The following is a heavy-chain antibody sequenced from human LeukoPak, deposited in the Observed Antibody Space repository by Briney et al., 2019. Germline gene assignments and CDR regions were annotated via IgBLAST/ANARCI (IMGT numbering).Heavy chain of an antibody. J-gene: IGHJ1*01. CDR3: ARTAPDYYDSSGYYLFQH. V-gene: IGHV3-11*03. CDR2: ISSSSSYT. CDR1: GFTFSDYY. Sequence: GGSLRLSCAASGFTFSDYYMSWIRQDPGKGLEWVSYISSSSSYTNYADSVKGRFTISRDNAKNSLHLQMNSLRAEDTAVYYCARTAPDYYDSSGYYLFQHWGQGTLVNVSS. D-gene: IGHD3-22*01.